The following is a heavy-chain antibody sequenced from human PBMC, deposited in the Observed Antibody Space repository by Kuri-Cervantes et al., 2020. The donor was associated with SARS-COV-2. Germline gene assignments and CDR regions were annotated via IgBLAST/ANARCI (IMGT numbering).Heavy chain of an antibody. Sequence: SQTLSLTCAVYGGSFSGYYWSWIRQPPGKGLEWIGEINHSGSTNYNPSLKSRVTISVDTSKNQFSLKLSSVTAADTAVYYCARAGVRVLIDLYSNPGFDYWCQGTLVTVSS. CDR3: ARAGVRVLIDLYSNPGFDY. D-gene: IGHD4-11*01. CDR2: INHSGST. V-gene: IGHV4-34*01. CDR1: GGSFSGYY. J-gene: IGHJ4*02.